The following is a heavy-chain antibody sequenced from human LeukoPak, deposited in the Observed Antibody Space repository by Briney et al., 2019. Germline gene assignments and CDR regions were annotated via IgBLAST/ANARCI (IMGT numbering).Heavy chain of an antibody. CDR2: IYYSGST. Sequence: SETLSLTCSVSGDSLRSYYWSWIRQPPGKGLEWMGYIYYSGSTNYNPSLKSRVTISVDTSKNQFSLKLNSVTAADTAVYYCASNKFGYSYGDYYYYYMDVWGKGTTVTVSS. J-gene: IGHJ6*03. D-gene: IGHD5-18*01. CDR1: GDSLRSYY. CDR3: ASNKFGYSYGDYYYYYMDV. V-gene: IGHV4-59*08.